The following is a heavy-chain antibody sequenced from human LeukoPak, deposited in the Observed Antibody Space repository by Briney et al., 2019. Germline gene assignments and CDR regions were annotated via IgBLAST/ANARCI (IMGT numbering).Heavy chain of an antibody. CDR2: IYYSGST. D-gene: IGHD3-10*01. V-gene: IGHV4-39*01. J-gene: IGHJ3*02. CDR1: GGSISSSSYY. Sequence: KTSETLSLTCTVSGGSISSSSYYWGWIRQPPGKGLEWIGSIYYSGSTYYNPSLKSRITISVDTSKNQFSLKLSSVTAADTAVYYCARIYGSGDAFDIWGQGTMVTVSS. CDR3: ARIYGSGDAFDI.